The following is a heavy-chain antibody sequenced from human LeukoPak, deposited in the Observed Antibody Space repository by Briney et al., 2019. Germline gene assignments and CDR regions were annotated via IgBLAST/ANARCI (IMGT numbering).Heavy chain of an antibody. D-gene: IGHD2-2*02. CDR3: ARLVGYCSSTSCYTHDY. V-gene: IGHV1-18*01. Sequence: ASVKVSCKASGYTLSGYGISWVRQAPGQGLEWMGWISPNNANTNFAQRFQGRVTMTTDTSTTTVYMELRSLRSDDTGVYYCARLVGYCSSTSCYTHDYWGQGTLVTVSS. CDR2: ISPNNANT. CDR1: GYTLSGYG. J-gene: IGHJ4*02.